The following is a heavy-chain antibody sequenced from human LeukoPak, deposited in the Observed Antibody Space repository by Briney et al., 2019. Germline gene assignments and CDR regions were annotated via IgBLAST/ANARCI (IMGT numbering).Heavy chain of an antibody. J-gene: IGHJ3*02. D-gene: IGHD3-9*01. CDR1: GGTFSSYA. CDR3: ARDSRLVIGAFDI. V-gene: IGHV1-69*05. Sequence: SVKVSCKASGGTFSSYAISWVRQAPGQGLEWMGRIIPIFGTANCAQKFQGRVTITTDESTSTAYMELSSLRSEDTAVYYCARDSRLVIGAFDIWGQGTMVTVSS. CDR2: IIPIFGTA.